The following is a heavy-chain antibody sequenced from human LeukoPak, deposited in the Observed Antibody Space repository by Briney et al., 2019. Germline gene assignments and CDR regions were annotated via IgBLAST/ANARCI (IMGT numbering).Heavy chain of an antibody. CDR3: ARGSGSYSFNLLGFDP. CDR1: GFTFSSYS. J-gene: IGHJ5*02. Sequence: GGSLRLSCAASGFTFSSYSMNWVRQAPGKGLEWVSYISSSSSTIYYADSVKGRFTISRDNAKNSLYLQMNSLRAEDTAVYYCARGSGSYSFNLLGFDPWGQGTLVTVSS. D-gene: IGHD1-26*01. V-gene: IGHV3-48*01. CDR2: ISSSSSTI.